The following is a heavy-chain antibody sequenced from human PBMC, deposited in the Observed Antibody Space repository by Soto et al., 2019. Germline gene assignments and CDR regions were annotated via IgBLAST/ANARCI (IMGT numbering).Heavy chain of an antibody. J-gene: IGHJ4*02. Sequence: PGGSLRLSCXASGFTFSSHSLNWVRQAPGKGLEWVSYISSGSSTKYYADSVRGRFTISRDDAKNSLYLQMNSLRDEDTAVYYCARDLRMVYAIDFDYWGQGTLVTVSS. V-gene: IGHV3-48*02. CDR1: GFTFSSHS. CDR3: ARDLRMVYAIDFDY. CDR2: ISSGSSTK. D-gene: IGHD2-8*01.